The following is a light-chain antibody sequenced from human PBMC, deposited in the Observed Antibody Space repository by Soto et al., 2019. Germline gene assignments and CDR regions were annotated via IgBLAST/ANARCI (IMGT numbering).Light chain of an antibody. CDR2: GAS. V-gene: IGKV3-15*01. CDR1: QSVSNN. CDR3: QQYNNWPRT. J-gene: IGKJ1*01. Sequence: IVLTQSPGTLSLSPGERATLSCRASQSVSNNYLAWYQQKPGQAPRLLIYGASTRATGIPARFSGSGSETEFTLTISSLQSEDFAVYYCQQYNNWPRTFGQGTKVDIK.